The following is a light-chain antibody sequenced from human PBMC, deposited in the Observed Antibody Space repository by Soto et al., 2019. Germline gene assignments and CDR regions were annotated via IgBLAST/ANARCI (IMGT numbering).Light chain of an antibody. CDR1: SSNVGGYNY. CDR3: RSYTTSSTLYV. CDR2: DVS. Sequence: QSVLTQPASVSASPGQSITISCTGTSSNVGGYNYVSWYQQHPDKAPKLMIYDVSNRPSGDSNRFSGSQSGKTASLTISEFQAEDEADYYCRSYTTSSTLYVFGTGTKVTVL. V-gene: IGLV2-14*01. J-gene: IGLJ1*01.